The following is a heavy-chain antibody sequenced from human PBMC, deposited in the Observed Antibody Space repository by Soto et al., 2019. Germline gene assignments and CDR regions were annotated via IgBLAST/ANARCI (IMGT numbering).Heavy chain of an antibody. CDR3: ASWDPGTSVDY. CDR1: GGSFTSNNW. Sequence: PWETLSLTCAVSGGSFTSNNWWTWVRQPPGQGLDWIGEIYRTGSTNYNPSLKSRVTISLDKSENQFSLKVTSLTAADTAVYYCASWDPGTSVDYWGQGTLVTVSS. J-gene: IGHJ4*02. CDR2: IYRTGST. V-gene: IGHV4-4*02. D-gene: IGHD1-7*01.